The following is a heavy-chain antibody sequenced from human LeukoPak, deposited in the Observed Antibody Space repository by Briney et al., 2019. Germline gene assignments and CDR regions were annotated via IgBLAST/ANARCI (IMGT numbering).Heavy chain of an antibody. CDR3: ARRVPAAKDAFDI. CDR1: GYTFTGYY. Sequence: ASVKVSCKASGYTFTGYYMHWVRQAPGQGLEWMGWINPNSGGTNYAQKFQGRVTMTRDTSISTAYMELSRLRSDDTAVYYCARRVPAAKDAFDIWGQGTMVTVSS. V-gene: IGHV1-2*02. J-gene: IGHJ3*02. D-gene: IGHD2-2*01. CDR2: INPNSGGT.